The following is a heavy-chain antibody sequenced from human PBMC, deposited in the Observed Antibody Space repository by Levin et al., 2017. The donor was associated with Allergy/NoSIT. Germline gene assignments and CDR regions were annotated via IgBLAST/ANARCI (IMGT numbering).Heavy chain of an antibody. CDR1: GGSISSSSYY. Sequence: SETLSLTCTVSGGSISSSSYYWGWIRQPPGKGLEWIGSIYYSGSTYYNPSLKSRVTISVDTPKNQFSLKLSSVTAADTAVYYCARQRRGIANQWGQGILVTVSS. CDR3: ARQRRGIANQ. V-gene: IGHV4-39*01. J-gene: IGHJ4*02. D-gene: IGHD6-13*01. CDR2: IYYSGST.